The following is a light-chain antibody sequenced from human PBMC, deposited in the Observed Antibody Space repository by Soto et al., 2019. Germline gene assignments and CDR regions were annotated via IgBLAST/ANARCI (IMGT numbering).Light chain of an antibody. CDR1: SGINVGTYR. CDR3: MIWHSSAVV. J-gene: IGLJ2*01. Sequence: QSVLTQPASLSASPGASASLTSTLRSGINVGTYRIYWYQQKPGSPPQYLLRYKSDSDKQQGSGVPSRFSGSKDASANAGILLISGLQSEDEADYYCMIWHSSAVVFGGGTKVTVL. V-gene: IGLV5-45*01. CDR2: YKSDSDK.